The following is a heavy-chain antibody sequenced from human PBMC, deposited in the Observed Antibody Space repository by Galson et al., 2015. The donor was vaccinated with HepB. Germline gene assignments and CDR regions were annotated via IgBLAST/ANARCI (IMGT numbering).Heavy chain of an antibody. CDR2: ISYDGSNK. CDR3: AKDRMGRDDSSGYYPYYYYYGMDV. J-gene: IGHJ6*02. CDR1: GLTLSPYG. V-gene: IGHV3-30*18. D-gene: IGHD3-22*01. Sequence: LRLPCADSGLTLSPYGMHWVRPAPGKGLEGVAVISYDGSNKYYADSVKGRFTISRDNSKNTLYLQMNSLRAEDTAVYYCAKDRMGRDDSSGYYPYYYYYGMDVWGQGTTVTVSS.